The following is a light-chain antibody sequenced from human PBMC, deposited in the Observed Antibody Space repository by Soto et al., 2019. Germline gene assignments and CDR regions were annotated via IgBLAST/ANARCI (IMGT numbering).Light chain of an antibody. CDR3: QSYDNSLSWV. CDR2: GNS. CDR1: SSNIGSNS. V-gene: IGLV1-40*01. J-gene: IGLJ3*02. Sequence: QSVLTQPPSESGAPGQRVTISCSASSSNIGSNSVYWYQHLPGTAPKLLIYGNSNRPSGVPDRFSASKSGTSASLAITGLQAEDEADYYCQSYDNSLSWVFGGGTKVTVL.